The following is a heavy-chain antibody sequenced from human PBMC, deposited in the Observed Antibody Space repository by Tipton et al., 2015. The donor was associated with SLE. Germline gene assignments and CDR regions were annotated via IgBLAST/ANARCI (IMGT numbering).Heavy chain of an antibody. CDR3: ARDRVGLWFRTNYYYYYGMDV. Sequence: TLSLTCAVYGGSFSSYYWSWIRQPPGKGLEWIGYIYYSGSTNYNPSLKSRVTISVDTSKNQFSLKLSSVTAADTAVYYCARDRVGLWFRTNYYYYYGMDVWGQGTTVTVSS. V-gene: IGHV4-59*01. CDR1: GGSFSSYY. D-gene: IGHD3-10*01. J-gene: IGHJ6*02. CDR2: IYYSGST.